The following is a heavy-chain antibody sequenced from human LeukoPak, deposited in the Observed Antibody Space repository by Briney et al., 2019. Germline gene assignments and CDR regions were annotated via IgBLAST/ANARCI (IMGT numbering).Heavy chain of an antibody. D-gene: IGHD3-3*01. CDR2: ISAYNGNT. V-gene: IGHV1-18*01. CDR1: GYTFTSYG. Sequence: ASVTVSCTASGYTFTSYGISWVRQAPGQGLEWMGWISAYNGNTNYAQKLQGRVTMTTDTSTSTAYMELRSLRSDDTAVYYCARSPRGDFWSGYYYYYYGMDVWGQGTTVTVSS. J-gene: IGHJ6*02. CDR3: ARSPRGDFWSGYYYYYYGMDV.